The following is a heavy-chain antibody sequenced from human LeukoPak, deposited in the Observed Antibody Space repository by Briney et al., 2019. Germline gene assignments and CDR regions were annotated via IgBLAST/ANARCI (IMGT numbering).Heavy chain of an antibody. J-gene: IGHJ4*02. CDR3: ARRRGCSSTSCPPDS. D-gene: IGHD2-2*01. Sequence: GESLKISCKGSGYIFTSYWIGWVRRMSGKGLEWMGIIYPGDSDTRYNPSFQGQVTMSADKSINTAYLQWSSLKASDTAMYYCARRRGCSSTSCPPDSWGQGTLVTVSS. CDR1: GYIFTSYW. V-gene: IGHV5-51*01. CDR2: IYPGDSDT.